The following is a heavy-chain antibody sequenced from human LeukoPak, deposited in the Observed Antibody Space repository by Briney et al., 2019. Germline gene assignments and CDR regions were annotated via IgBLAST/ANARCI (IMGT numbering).Heavy chain of an antibody. J-gene: IGHJ3*02. CDR2: IYYSGST. D-gene: IGHD3-22*01. CDR1: GGSISSYY. Sequence: SETLSLTCTVSGGSISSYYWSWIRQPPGKGLEWIGYIYYSGSTNYNPSLKSRVTISVDTSKNQFSLKLSSVTAADTAVYYCARLDYYDGAFDIWGQGTMVTVSS. V-gene: IGHV4-59*08. CDR3: ARLDYYDGAFDI.